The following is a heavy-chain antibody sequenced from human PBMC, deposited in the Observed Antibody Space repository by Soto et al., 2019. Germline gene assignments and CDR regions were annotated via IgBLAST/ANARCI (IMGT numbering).Heavy chain of an antibody. D-gene: IGHD6-6*01. V-gene: IGHV3-7*05. Sequence: GGSLRLSCAASGFTFNNYWMSWVRQAPGKGLEWVANINQDGSDKYYVDSVKGRFTISRDNAQNSLYLQMNSLRAEDTAVYYCAQLYILLEPNYYAMDVWGQGTTVTVSS. CDR2: INQDGSDK. CDR1: GFTFNNYW. J-gene: IGHJ6*02. CDR3: AQLYILLEPNYYAMDV.